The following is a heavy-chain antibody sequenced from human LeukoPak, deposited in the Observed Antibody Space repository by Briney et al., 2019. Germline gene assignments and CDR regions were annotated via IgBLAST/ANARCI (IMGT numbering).Heavy chain of an antibody. CDR1: GFTFSSYA. CDR2: ISGSGGST. D-gene: IGHD6-6*01. Sequence: GGSLRLSCAASGFTFSSYAMSWVRQAPGKGLEWVSAISGSGGSTYYADSVKGRFTISRDNSKNTLYLQMNSLRAEDTAVYYCARELYSSSHLYYYYYYYMDVWGKGTTVTVSS. V-gene: IGHV3-23*01. CDR3: ARELYSSSHLYYYYYYYMDV. J-gene: IGHJ6*03.